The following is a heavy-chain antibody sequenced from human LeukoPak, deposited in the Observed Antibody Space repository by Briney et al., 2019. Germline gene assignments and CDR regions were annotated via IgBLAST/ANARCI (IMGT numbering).Heavy chain of an antibody. Sequence: ASVKVSCKASGYTFTGYYMHWVRQAPGQGLEWMGWINPNSGGTNYAQKFQGRVTMTTDTSTSTAYMELRSLRSDDTAVYYCARGDGYNANDYWGQGTLVTVSS. J-gene: IGHJ4*02. CDR3: ARGDGYNANDY. D-gene: IGHD5-24*01. CDR1: GYTFTGYY. V-gene: IGHV1-2*02. CDR2: INPNSGGT.